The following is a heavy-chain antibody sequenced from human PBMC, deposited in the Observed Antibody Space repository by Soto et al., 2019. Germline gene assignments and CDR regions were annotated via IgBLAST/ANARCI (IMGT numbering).Heavy chain of an antibody. D-gene: IGHD3-16*02. CDR2: ISAYNGNT. J-gene: IGHJ4*02. V-gene: IGHV1-18*01. CDR3: ARDDDYIWGSYRQTPFEY. Sequence: ASVKVSCKASGYTFTSYGISWVRQAPGQGLEWMGWISAYNGNTNYAQKLQGRVTMTTDTSTSTAYMELRSLRSDDTAVYYCARDDDYIWGSYRQTPFEYWGQGTRVTVSS. CDR1: GYTFTSYG.